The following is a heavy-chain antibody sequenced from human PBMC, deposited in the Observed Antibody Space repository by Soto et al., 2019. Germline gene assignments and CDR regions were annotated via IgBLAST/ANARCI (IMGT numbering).Heavy chain of an antibody. CDR2: IYYSGST. CDR3: SRQPRILTGYSGHFDY. V-gene: IGHV4-39*01. Sequence: SQTLSLTCTVSGGSISSYYCSWIRKHPGKGLEWIGSIYYSGSTYYNPSLKSRVTISVDTSKNQFSLKLSSVTAADTAVYYCSRQPRILTGYSGHFDYWGKGTLVTVSS. CDR1: GGSISSYY. J-gene: IGHJ4*02. D-gene: IGHD3-9*01.